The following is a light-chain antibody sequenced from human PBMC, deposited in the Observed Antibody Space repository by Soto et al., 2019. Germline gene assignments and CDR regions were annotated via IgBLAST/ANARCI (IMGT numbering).Light chain of an antibody. V-gene: IGLV1-40*01. CDR1: SSNIGAYYD. Sequence: QSVLTQPPSVSGAPGHRGTISCTGSSSNIGAYYDVHWYQQLPGTAPKLLIYRNSNRTSGVPDRFSGSKSGTSASLAIAGLQAEDEADYSCQSYDSSLSGWVFGGGTKVTVL. J-gene: IGLJ3*02. CDR3: QSYDSSLSGWV. CDR2: RNS.